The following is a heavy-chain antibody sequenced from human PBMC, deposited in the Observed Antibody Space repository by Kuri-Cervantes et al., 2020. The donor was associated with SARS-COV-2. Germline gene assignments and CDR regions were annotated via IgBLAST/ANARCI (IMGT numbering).Heavy chain of an antibody. CDR2: INPNGGT. CDR1: GYTFTDYY. J-gene: IGHJ5*02. CDR3: ARDLGWPVVGWFDP. V-gene: IGHV1-2*02. Sequence: ASVKVSCKASGYTFTDYYMHWVRQAPGQGPEWMGWINPNGGTNSAQKFQGRVTMTRDTSTSTVHMELSRLRFDDTAVFYCARDLGWPVVGWFDPWGQGTLVTVSS. D-gene: IGHD2-15*01.